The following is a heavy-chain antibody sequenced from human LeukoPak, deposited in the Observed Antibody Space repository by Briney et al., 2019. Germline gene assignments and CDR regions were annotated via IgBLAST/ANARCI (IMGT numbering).Heavy chain of an antibody. J-gene: IGHJ4*02. CDR2: IRQDGNQE. V-gene: IGHV3-7*03. Sequence: PGGSLRLSCAASGFTFSSYGMHWVRQAPGQGLEWVANIRQDGNQEKYVDSVKGRFTISRDNAKNSLYLQINSLRAEDTAVYYCAKSRYPGGNYPSFDYWGQGTLVTVSS. CDR1: GFTFSSYG. CDR3: AKSRYPGGNYPSFDY. D-gene: IGHD4-23*01.